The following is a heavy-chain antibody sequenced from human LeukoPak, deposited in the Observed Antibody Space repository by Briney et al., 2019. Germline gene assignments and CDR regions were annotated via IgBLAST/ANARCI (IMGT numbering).Heavy chain of an antibody. V-gene: IGHV1-2*02. CDR2: INHNSGGT. CDR3: ARDSTVTTLSFDP. CDR1: GYTFTGYY. D-gene: IGHD4-17*01. Sequence: ASVKVSCKASGYTFTGYYMHWVRQAPGQGVEWMGWINHNSGGTHYAQRFQGRVTMTRETSIRTVYMELSRLRSDDTAVYYCARDSTVTTLSFDPWGQGTLVTVSS. J-gene: IGHJ5*02.